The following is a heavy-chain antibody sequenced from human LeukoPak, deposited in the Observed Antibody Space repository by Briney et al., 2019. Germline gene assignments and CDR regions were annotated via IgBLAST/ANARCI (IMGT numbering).Heavy chain of an antibody. CDR2: VSGSGGST. Sequence: GESLKISCAASGFTFSDYYMTWVRQAPGKGLEWVSAVSGSGGSTYYADSVKGRFTISRDNSKNTLFLQMNSLRAEDTAVYYCAKRRGLELLYYYYMDVWGKGTTVTVSS. CDR1: GFTFSDYY. V-gene: IGHV3-23*01. CDR3: AKRRGLELLYYYYMDV. D-gene: IGHD1-7*01. J-gene: IGHJ6*03.